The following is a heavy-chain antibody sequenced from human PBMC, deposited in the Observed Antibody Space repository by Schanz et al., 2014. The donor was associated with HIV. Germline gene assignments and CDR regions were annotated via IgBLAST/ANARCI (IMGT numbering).Heavy chain of an antibody. J-gene: IGHJ3*01. V-gene: IGHV3-30*03. CDR3: AREGESSGRAGLFDL. Sequence: QVQLVESGGGVVQPGRSLRLSCVASGFTFGSYGMHWARQTPDKGLEWLGVMSYDGSNKHYADSVKGRFTISRDNSKNTLYLQMNSLRAEDTAVYYCAREGESSGRAGLFDLWGQGAMVTVSS. D-gene: IGHD6-19*01. CDR1: GFTFGSYG. CDR2: MSYDGSNK.